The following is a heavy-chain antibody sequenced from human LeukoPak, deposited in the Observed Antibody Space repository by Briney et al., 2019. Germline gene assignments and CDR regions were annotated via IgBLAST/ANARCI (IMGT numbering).Heavy chain of an antibody. J-gene: IGHJ4*02. CDR1: GGSISGGSYY. Sequence: SQTLSLTCTVSGGSISGGSYYWSWFRQPAGKGLEWIGRIYTSGSTSYNPSLKSRVTISVDTSRNQFSLSLNSVTAADTAVYYCARRGSSYLLDYWGQGTLVTVSS. CDR2: IYTSGST. V-gene: IGHV4-61*02. CDR3: ARRGSSYLLDY. D-gene: IGHD6-6*01.